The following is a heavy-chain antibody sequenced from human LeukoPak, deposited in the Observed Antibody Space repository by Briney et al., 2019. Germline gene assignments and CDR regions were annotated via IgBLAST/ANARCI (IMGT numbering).Heavy chain of an antibody. V-gene: IGHV1-69*05. D-gene: IGHD3/OR15-3a*01. CDR1: GGTFSSYA. Sequence: SVKVSCKASGGTFSSYAIGWVRQAPGEGLEWMGGIIPIFGTANYAQKFQGRVTITTDGSTSTAYMELSSLRSEDTAVYYCARVAYDLTYYYYMDVWGKGTTVTVSS. CDR3: ARVAYDLTYYYYMDV. J-gene: IGHJ6*03. CDR2: IIPIFGTA.